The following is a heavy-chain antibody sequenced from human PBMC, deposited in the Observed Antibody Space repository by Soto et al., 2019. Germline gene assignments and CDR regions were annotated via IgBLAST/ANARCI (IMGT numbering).Heavy chain of an antibody. CDR2: IKQDGSEK. CDR1: GFTFSSYW. CDR3: ARDPTYYYDSSGYHAFDV. Sequence: WSLRLSCAASGFTFSSYWMSWVRQAPGKGLEWVANIKQDGSEKYYVDSVKGRFTISRDNAENSLYLQMNSLRAEDTAVYYCARDPTYYYDSSGYHAFDVWGQGTMVTVSS. V-gene: IGHV3-7*01. D-gene: IGHD3-22*01. J-gene: IGHJ3*01.